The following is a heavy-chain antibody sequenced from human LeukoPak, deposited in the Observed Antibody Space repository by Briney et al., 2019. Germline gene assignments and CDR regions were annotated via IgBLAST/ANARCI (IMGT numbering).Heavy chain of an antibody. CDR2: INASGSYT. CDR3: AKDLKEKPLDY. Sequence: PGGSLRLSCAASGFTFTNYAMTWVRQAPGKGLEWVSAINASGSYTHYAESVKGRFTISRDNSKNTLYLQMNRLRVDDTAVYYCAKDLKEKPLDYWGQGTLVTVSS. J-gene: IGHJ4*02. V-gene: IGHV3-23*01. CDR1: GFTFTNYA.